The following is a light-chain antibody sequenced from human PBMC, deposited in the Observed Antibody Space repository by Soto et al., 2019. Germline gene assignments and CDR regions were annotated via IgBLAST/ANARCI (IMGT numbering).Light chain of an antibody. Sequence: SYELTQPPSVSVSPGQTASITCSGDKWGDKYACWYQQKPGQSPVLVIYQDSKRPSGIPERFSGSNSGNTATLTIGGTQALDEADYYCQAWDSSTAVFGTGTKVTVL. J-gene: IGLJ1*01. CDR1: KWGDKY. CDR2: QDS. V-gene: IGLV3-1*01. CDR3: QAWDSSTAV.